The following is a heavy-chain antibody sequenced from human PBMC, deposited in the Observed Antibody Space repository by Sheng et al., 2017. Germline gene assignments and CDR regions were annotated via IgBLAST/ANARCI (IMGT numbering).Heavy chain of an antibody. D-gene: IGHD2-2*01. CDR2: INPKSGFT. CDR1: GYTLSDYY. Sequence: QVQLVQSGAEVKKPGASVKVSCKASGYTLSDYYVHWVRQAPGQGLEWMGWINPKSGFTDSAQKFQGRVAMTRDTSINTAYLEVRRLRSGDTAVYYCARDRGFCSGTKCYPDFWGQGT. V-gene: IGHV1-2*02. J-gene: IGHJ4*02. CDR3: ARDRGFCSGTKCYPDF.